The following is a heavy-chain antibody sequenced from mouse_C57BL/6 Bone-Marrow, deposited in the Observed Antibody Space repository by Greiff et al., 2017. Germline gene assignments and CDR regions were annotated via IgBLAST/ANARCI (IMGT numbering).Heavy chain of an antibody. CDR2: IDPSDSYT. V-gene: IGHV1-69*01. D-gene: IGHD2-10*01. CDR3: ASSYSYYFDY. CDR1: GYTFTSYW. Sequence: QVQLQQPGAELVMPGASVKLSCKASGYTFTSYWMHWVKQRPGQGLAWIGEIDPSDSYTNYNQKFKGKSTLTVDKSSSTAYMQLSSRTSEDSAVYYCASSYSYYFDYWGQGTTLTVSS. J-gene: IGHJ2*01.